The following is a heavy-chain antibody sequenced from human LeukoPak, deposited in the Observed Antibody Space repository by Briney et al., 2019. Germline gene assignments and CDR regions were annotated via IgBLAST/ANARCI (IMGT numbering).Heavy chain of an antibody. CDR3: AKEQLDYYDSSGYSNY. CDR2: ISGSGGST. J-gene: IGHJ4*02. Sequence: GGSLRLSCAASGFTFSSYAMSWVRQAPGKGLGWVSAISGSGGSTYYADSVKGRFTISRDNSKNTLYLQMNSLRAEDTAVYYCAKEQLDYYDSSGYSNYWGQGTLVTVSS. CDR1: GFTFSSYA. D-gene: IGHD3-22*01. V-gene: IGHV3-23*01.